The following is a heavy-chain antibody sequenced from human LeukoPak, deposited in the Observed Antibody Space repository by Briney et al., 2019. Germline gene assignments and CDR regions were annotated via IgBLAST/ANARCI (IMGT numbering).Heavy chain of an antibody. Sequence: PSETLSLTCTVSGGSISSYYWTWIRQPPGRGLEWIGYISYSGGTSYNPSLKSRVTISLDTSKNQFSLKLSSVTAADTAVYYCARHDCSSTSCYPARLFDYWGQGTLVTVSS. D-gene: IGHD2-2*01. CDR1: GGSISSYY. CDR3: ARHDCSSTSCYPARLFDY. CDR2: ISYSGGT. J-gene: IGHJ4*02. V-gene: IGHV4-59*08.